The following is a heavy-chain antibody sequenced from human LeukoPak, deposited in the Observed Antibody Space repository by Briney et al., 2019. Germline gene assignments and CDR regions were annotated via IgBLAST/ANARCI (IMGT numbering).Heavy chain of an antibody. CDR3: AKGRGTYPLGYGMDV. CDR2: ISDGATST. CDR1: GFTFSSYA. J-gene: IGHJ6*02. V-gene: IGHV3-23*01. Sequence: GGSLRLSCAASGFTFSSYAMSWVRQAPGKGLEWVSSISDGATSTYYADSVKGRFTISRDNSKNTLYLQMNNLRAEDTAKYYCAKGRGTYPLGYGMDVWGQGTTVTVSS.